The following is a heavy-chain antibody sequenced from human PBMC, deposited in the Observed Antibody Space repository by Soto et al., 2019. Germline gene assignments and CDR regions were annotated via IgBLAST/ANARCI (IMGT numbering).Heavy chain of an antibody. D-gene: IGHD2-21*01. CDR2: IYYSGST. CDR3: ARAHRIVGHLDY. J-gene: IGHJ4*02. V-gene: IGHV4-31*03. CDR1: GGSISKGGYY. Sequence: PSETLSLTCTVSGGSISKGGYYWTWIRQHPGKGLEWIGYIYYSGSTYYNPSLKSRVSISVDTSKNQFSLKLSPVTAADTAVYYCARAHRIVGHLDYWGQGTLVTVSS.